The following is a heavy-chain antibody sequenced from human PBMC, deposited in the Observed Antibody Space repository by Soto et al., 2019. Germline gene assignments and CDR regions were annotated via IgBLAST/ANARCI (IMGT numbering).Heavy chain of an antibody. Sequence: GGSLRLSCAASGFGVSHNYMRWVRQAPGKGLEWVSAINSGGNTYYADSVKGRFTISRDNSKNTVYLQMNSVGAEDTAVYACVKGGWLDFWGQGTMVSVSS. CDR2: INSGGNT. D-gene: IGHD3-16*01. V-gene: IGHV3-66*01. CDR3: VKGGWLDF. J-gene: IGHJ5*01. CDR1: GFGVSHNY.